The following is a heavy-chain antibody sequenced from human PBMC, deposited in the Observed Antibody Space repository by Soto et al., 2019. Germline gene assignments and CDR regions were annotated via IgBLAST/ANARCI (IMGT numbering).Heavy chain of an antibody. CDR1: GGSISRYY. V-gene: IGHV4-59*01. D-gene: IGHD3-10*01. J-gene: IGHJ4*02. CDR2: IYYSGST. CDR3: ARLGSGYYFDY. Sequence: SEALSLTCTVSGGSISRYYWSWIRQPPGKGLEWIGYIYYSGSTNYNPSLKSRVTISVDTSKNQFSLKLSSVTAADTAVYYCARLGSGYYFDYWGQGTLVTVSS.